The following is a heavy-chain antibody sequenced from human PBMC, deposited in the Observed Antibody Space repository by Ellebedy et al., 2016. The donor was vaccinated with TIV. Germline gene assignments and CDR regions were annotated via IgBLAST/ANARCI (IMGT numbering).Heavy chain of an antibody. CDR2: INTYNNVT. D-gene: IGHD3-10*01. CDR3: ARGQEMVRGPRGMDV. V-gene: IGHV1-18*01. Sequence: AASVKVSCKTSGYDFTTYGIIWVRQAPGQGLEWLGYINTYNNVTNYGQKFRGRVPMTADTSTNTVYLELRRLRYDDTAVFYCARGQEMVRGPRGMDVWGQGTTVTVSS. CDR1: GYDFTTYG. J-gene: IGHJ6*02.